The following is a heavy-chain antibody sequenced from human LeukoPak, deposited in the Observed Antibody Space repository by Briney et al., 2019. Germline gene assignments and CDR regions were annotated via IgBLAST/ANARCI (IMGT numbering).Heavy chain of an antibody. V-gene: IGHV3-23*01. CDR3: AKGHPLNGELLPFDY. Sequence: PGGSLRLSCAASGFTFSNAWMSWVRQAPGKGLEWVSAISGSGGSTYYADSVKGRFTISRDNSKNTLYLQMNSLRAEDTAVYYCAKGHPLNGELLPFDYWGQGTLVTVSS. CDR1: GFTFSNAW. J-gene: IGHJ4*02. D-gene: IGHD3-10*01. CDR2: ISGSGGST.